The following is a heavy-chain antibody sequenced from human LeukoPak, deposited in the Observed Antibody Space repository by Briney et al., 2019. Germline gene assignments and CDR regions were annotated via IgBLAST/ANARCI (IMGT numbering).Heavy chain of an antibody. CDR2: INPSTSST. D-gene: IGHD2-2*01. CDR1: GYTFTSYY. CDR3: ARDQHYQLPFDY. Sequence: ASVKVSCKASGYTFTSYYVHWVRQAPGQGLERMGMINPSTSSTSYAQKFQGRVTMTRDTSTSTVYMELSSLRSEDTAVYYCARDQHYQLPFDYWGRGTLVTVSS. V-gene: IGHV1-46*01. J-gene: IGHJ4*02.